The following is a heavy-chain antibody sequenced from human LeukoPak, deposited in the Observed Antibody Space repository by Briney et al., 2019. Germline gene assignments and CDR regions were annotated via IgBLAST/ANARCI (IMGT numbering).Heavy chain of an antibody. Sequence: LSGGSLRLSCAASGFTFSSYWMSWVRQAPGKGLEWVAVIGSDGRTDYSADPVKGRFTMSRDSSKNMMYLQMNSLRTEDTAVYYCTREGMGPSFPAWFDPWGQGTLGTVPP. V-gene: IGHV3-30*03. D-gene: IGHD1-26*01. CDR3: TREGMGPSFPAWFDP. CDR2: IGSDGRTD. J-gene: IGHJ5*01. CDR1: GFTFSSYW.